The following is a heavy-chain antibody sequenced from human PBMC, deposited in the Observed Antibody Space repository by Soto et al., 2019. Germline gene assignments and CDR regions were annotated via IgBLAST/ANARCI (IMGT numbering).Heavy chain of an antibody. CDR2: ISSSSSYI. V-gene: IGHV3-21*01. Sequence: GGSLRLSCAASGFTFSSYSMNWVRQAPGKGLEWVSSISSSSSYIYYADSVKGPFTISRYNAKNSLYLQMNSLRAEYSAVYYCARAEDLYYYCSGSAFDIWGQGTMVTVSS. D-gene: IGHD3-10*01. J-gene: IGHJ3*02. CDR1: GFTFSSYS. CDR3: ARAEDLYYYCSGSAFDI.